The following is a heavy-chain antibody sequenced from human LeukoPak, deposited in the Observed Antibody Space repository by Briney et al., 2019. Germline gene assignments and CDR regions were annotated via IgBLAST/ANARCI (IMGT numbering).Heavy chain of an antibody. V-gene: IGHV4-59*01. Sequence: SETLSLTCTVSGGSISTYYWSWIRQPPGEGLEWIGYIYYSGSTSYNPSLKSRVTISVDPSKNQFSLKLSSVTAADTAVYYCARDRHYDFWSGSFDYWGQGTLVTVSS. J-gene: IGHJ4*02. D-gene: IGHD3-3*01. CDR2: IYYSGST. CDR3: ARDRHYDFWSGSFDY. CDR1: GGSISTYY.